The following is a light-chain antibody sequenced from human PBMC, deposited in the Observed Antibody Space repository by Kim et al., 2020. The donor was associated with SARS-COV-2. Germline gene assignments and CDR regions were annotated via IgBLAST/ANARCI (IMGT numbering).Light chain of an antibody. V-gene: IGLV1-47*01. Sequence: GQRVTISCSGSSSNIGSNYVYWYQQPPGTAPKLLIYRNNQRPSGVPDRFSGSKSGTSASLAISGLRSEDEADYYCAAWDDSLSGLVFGTGTKVTVL. CDR3: AAWDDSLSGLV. J-gene: IGLJ1*01. CDR2: RNN. CDR1: SSNIGSNY.